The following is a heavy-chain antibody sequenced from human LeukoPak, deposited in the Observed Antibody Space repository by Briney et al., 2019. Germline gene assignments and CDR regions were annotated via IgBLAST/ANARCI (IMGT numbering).Heavy chain of an antibody. D-gene: IGHD3-16*01. V-gene: IGHV1-2*02. Sequence: ASVKVSCKASGYTFTEYYIYWVRQAPGQGLEWMGWINPKSGGADYIQKFQGRVTMTRDTSISTAYMDLTSLRSDDTAIYYCARGEVITSLDYWGQGTQVTVSS. CDR2: INPKSGGA. CDR3: ARGEVITSLDY. J-gene: IGHJ4*02. CDR1: GYTFTEYY.